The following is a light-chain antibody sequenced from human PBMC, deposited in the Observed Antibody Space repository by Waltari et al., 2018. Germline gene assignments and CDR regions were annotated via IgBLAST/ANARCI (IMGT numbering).Light chain of an antibody. CDR3: QQYDSYPWT. J-gene: IGKJ1*01. V-gene: IGKV1-5*03. Sequence: DIQMTQSPSTLSASVGDRVTITCRASQTIRSWLAWYQHKPGKAPKLLIYKASNLESGVPSSFSGSGSGTEFTLTVSSLQPDDFATYYCQQYDSYPWTFGQGTKMEI. CDR1: QTIRSW. CDR2: KAS.